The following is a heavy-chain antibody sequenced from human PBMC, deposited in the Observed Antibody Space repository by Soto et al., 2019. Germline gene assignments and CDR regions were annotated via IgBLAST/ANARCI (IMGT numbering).Heavy chain of an antibody. CDR1: GGSFSGYY. V-gene: IGHV4-34*01. J-gene: IGHJ5*02. CDR3: ARDRRSDGSGSYISWFDP. D-gene: IGHD3-10*01. CDR2: INHSGST. Sequence: SETLSLTCAVYGGSFSGYYWSWIRQPPGKGLERIGEINHSGSTNYNPSLKSRVTISVDTSKNQFSLKLSSVTAADTAVYYCARDRRSDGSGSYISWFDPWGQGTLVTVSS.